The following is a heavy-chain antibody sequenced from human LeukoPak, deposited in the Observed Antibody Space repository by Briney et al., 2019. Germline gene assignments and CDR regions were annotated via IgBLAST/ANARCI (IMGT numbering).Heavy chain of an antibody. CDR1: GYTFTSYA. CDR2: INAGNGNT. V-gene: IGHV1-3*01. D-gene: IGHD3-10*01. Sequence: ASVKVSCKAPGYTFTSYAMHWVRQAPGQRLEWMGWINAGNGNTKYSQKFQGRVTITRDTSASTAYMELSSLRSEDTAVYYCAREAYGSGSYYDFDYWGQGTLVTVSS. J-gene: IGHJ4*02. CDR3: AREAYGSGSYYDFDY.